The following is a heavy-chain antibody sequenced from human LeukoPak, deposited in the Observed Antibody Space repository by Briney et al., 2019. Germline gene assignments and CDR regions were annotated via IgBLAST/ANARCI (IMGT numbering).Heavy chain of an antibody. J-gene: IGHJ5*02. Sequence: SETLSLTCAVYGGSFRGYYWSWLRQPPGKGLEWLGEINHSGSTNYNPSLKSRVTISVDTSKNQFSLKLSSVTAADTAVYYCARGRLAARPRTNWFDPWGQGTLVTVSS. D-gene: IGHD6-6*01. V-gene: IGHV4-34*01. CDR1: GGSFRGYY. CDR3: ARGRLAARPRTNWFDP. CDR2: INHSGST.